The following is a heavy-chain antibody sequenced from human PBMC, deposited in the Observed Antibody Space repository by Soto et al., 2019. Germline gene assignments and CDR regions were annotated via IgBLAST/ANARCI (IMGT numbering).Heavy chain of an antibody. CDR1: VGSIRGFY. V-gene: IGHV4-59*01. Sequence: QVQLQESGPGLVKTSEPLSPTCSDPVGSIRGFYWSWIRQSPGKGLEWLGHVYYTGSTNYSPSLRSRVSISVDTSKNEFSLRLSSVTAADTAVYFCARSVAVPGAHIDYWGQGTKVTFSS. J-gene: IGHJ4*02. D-gene: IGHD3-3*01. CDR3: ARSVAVPGAHIDY. CDR2: VYYTGST.